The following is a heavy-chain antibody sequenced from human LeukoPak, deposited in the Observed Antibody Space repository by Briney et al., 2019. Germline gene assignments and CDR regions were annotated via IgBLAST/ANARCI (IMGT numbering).Heavy chain of an antibody. J-gene: IGHJ6*03. CDR2: ISSSSSTI. V-gene: IGHV3-48*01. CDR1: GFTFSSYS. CDR3: ARDKSKRPYYYYYMDV. Sequence: GGSLRLSCAASGFTFSSYSMNWVRQAPGKGLEWVSYISSSSSTIYYADSVKGRFTISRDNAKNSLYLQMNSLRAEDTAVYYCARDKSKRPYYYYYMDVWGKGTTVTVSS.